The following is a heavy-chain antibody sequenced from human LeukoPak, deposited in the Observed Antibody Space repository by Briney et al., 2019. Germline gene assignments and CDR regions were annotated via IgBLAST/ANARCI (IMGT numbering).Heavy chain of an antibody. CDR1: RYTFTNYY. Sequence: GASVKVSCKASRYTFTNYYMHWARQAPGQGLEWMGIINPSGSSTSYAQKFQGRVTMTRDTSTNTVYMELSSLRSEDTAVYYCARDSYSNSAKYYFDYWGQGTLVTVSS. CDR3: ARDSYSNSAKYYFDY. CDR2: INPSGSST. V-gene: IGHV1-46*01. J-gene: IGHJ4*02. D-gene: IGHD4-11*01.